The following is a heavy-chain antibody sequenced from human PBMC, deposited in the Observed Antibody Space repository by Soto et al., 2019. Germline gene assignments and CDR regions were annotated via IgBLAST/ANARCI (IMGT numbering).Heavy chain of an antibody. CDR3: AREHTVTMLGY. CDR2: MNPNSGNT. V-gene: IGHV1-8*01. D-gene: IGHD4-17*01. CDR1: GYTFTSYD. Sequence: QVQLVQSEAEVKKPGASVKVSCKASGYTFTSYDINWVRQATGQGLEWMGWMNPNSGNTGNAQKCPGRVTMTRNTPISTAYKELSSLRSDDTAVHYCAREHTVTMLGYGGQGTLVTVSS. J-gene: IGHJ4*02.